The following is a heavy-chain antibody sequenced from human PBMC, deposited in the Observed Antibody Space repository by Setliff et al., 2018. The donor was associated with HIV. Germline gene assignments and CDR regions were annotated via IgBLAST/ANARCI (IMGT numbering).Heavy chain of an antibody. J-gene: IGHJ4*02. CDR3: AVLVAAAGIFDN. V-gene: IGHV1-2*02. Sequence: RASVKVSCKASGYTFTDYYIHWVRQAPGQRLEWMGWINPNSGGTIFAQKFQGRVTMTRDTSISTALMYLSSLRSDDTAIYFCAVLVAAAGIFDNWGQGTLVTVSS. CDR2: INPNSGGT. CDR1: GYTFTDYY. D-gene: IGHD6-13*01.